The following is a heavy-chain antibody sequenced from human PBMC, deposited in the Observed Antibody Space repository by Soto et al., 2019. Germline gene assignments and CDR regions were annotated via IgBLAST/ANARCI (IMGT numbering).Heavy chain of an antibody. V-gene: IGHV3-33*01. CDR2: IWYDGSNK. D-gene: IGHD6-13*01. J-gene: IGHJ6*02. CDR1: GFTFSSYG. Sequence: SLRLSCAASGFTFSSYGMHWVRQAPGKGLEWVAVIWYDGSNKYYADSVKGRFTISRDNSKNTLYLQMNSLRAEDTAVYYCARDRFRAYSSSWSKIDYYGMDVWGQGTTVTVSS. CDR3: ARDRFRAYSSSWSKIDYYGMDV.